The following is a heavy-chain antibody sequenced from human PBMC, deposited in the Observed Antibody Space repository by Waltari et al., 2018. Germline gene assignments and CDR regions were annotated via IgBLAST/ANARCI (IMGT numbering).Heavy chain of an antibody. Sequence: EVQLVESGGGLVRPGGSLRLSCSASGFTFTSYTMHWVRQAPGEGLGWVSSISSNGRYIYYADSVKGRFTISRDNAKNSLYLQLTSLRAEDTAVYYCARVVDYGDLYLYFYGLDVWGQGTTVAVSS. CDR2: ISSNGRYI. D-gene: IGHD4-17*01. CDR1: GFTFTSYT. J-gene: IGHJ6*02. CDR3: ARVVDYGDLYLYFYGLDV. V-gene: IGHV3-21*01.